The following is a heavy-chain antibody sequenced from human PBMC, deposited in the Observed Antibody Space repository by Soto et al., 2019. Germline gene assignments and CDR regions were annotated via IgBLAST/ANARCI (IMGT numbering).Heavy chain of an antibody. CDR1: GYTFTSYG. D-gene: IGHD2-15*01. J-gene: IGHJ5*02. V-gene: IGHV1-18*01. Sequence: ASVKVPCKASGYTFTSYGIIWVRQAPGQGLEWMGWISAYNGNTNYAQKLQGRVTMTTDTSTSTAYMELRSLRSDDTAVYYCARPRYCSGGSCYSGGGVVWFDPWGQGTLVTVSS. CDR3: ARPRYCSGGSCYSGGGVVWFDP. CDR2: ISAYNGNT.